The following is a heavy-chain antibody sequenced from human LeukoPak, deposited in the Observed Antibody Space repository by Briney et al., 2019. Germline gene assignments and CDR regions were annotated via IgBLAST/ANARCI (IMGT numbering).Heavy chain of an antibody. CDR3: ARDYLDRYYDPSPQYYFDY. V-gene: IGHV1-2*02. CDR1: GYTFTGYY. J-gene: IGHJ4*02. D-gene: IGHD3-22*01. Sequence: WASVKVSCKASGYTFTGYYMHWVRQAPGQGLEWMGWINPNSGGTNYAQKFQGRVTMTRDTSISTAYMELSRLRSDDTAVYYCARDYLDRYYDPSPQYYFDYWGQGTLVTVSS. CDR2: INPNSGGT.